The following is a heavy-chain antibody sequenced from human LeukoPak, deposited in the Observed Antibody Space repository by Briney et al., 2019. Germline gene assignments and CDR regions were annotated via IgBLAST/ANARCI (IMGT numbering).Heavy chain of an antibody. D-gene: IGHD2/OR15-2a*01. V-gene: IGHV3-23*01. J-gene: IGHJ4*02. Sequence: GGSLRLSCAPSGFTFSSYAMSWVRKAPGKGREWVSSVTRGGSTNYADSVKGRFTISRDNARNTLYLQMNSLRAEDTAVYYCARGRGTIYMFDYWGEGTLVTVSS. CDR1: GFTFSSYA. CDR2: VTRGGST. CDR3: ARGRGTIYMFDY.